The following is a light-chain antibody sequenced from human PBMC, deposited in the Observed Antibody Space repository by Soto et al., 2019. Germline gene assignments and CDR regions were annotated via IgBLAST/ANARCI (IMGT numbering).Light chain of an antibody. V-gene: IGKV3D-15*01. J-gene: IGKJ4*01. CDR3: QQYNDWPPLT. CDR2: GAS. Sequence: ETVMTQSPATLSVSPGERATLSCRASKSVSRKLAWYQQKPGQAPRLLIYGASTRATGIPARFSGSGSGTEFTLTISSLQSEDFAIYYGQQYNDWPPLTFGGGTKVEI. CDR1: KSVSRK.